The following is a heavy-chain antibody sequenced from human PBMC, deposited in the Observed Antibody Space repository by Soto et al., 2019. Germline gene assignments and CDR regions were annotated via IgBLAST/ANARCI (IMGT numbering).Heavy chain of an antibody. Sequence: GGSLRLSCAASGFIFSSFGMHWVRQAPGEGLEWVAHIWYDGSNTYYADSVKGRFTISRDNSRNTVYLQMNSLRAEDTAVYHCVRDLLGSGGHFDYWGQGTPVTVS. D-gene: IGHD7-27*01. CDR1: GFIFSSFG. V-gene: IGHV3-33*01. CDR2: IWYDGSNT. J-gene: IGHJ4*02. CDR3: VRDLLGSGGHFDY.